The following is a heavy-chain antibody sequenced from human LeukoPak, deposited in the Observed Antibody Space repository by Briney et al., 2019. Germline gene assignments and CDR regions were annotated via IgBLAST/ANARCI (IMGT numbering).Heavy chain of an antibody. CDR2: IYYSGST. J-gene: IGHJ4*02. D-gene: IGHD3-3*01. Sequence: SETLSLTCTVSGGSISSSSYYWGWIRQPPGKGLEWIGSIYYSGSTYYNPSLKSRVTISVDTSKNQFSLKLSSVTAADTAVYYCAAKGLRFLEWLLWGQGTLVTVSS. CDR1: GGSISSSSYY. V-gene: IGHV4-39*01. CDR3: AAKGLRFLEWLL.